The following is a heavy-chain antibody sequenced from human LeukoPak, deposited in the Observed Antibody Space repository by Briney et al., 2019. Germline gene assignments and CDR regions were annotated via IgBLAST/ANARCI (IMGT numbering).Heavy chain of an antibody. CDR1: GYTFTSYH. CDR3: ARTASLTASGYDY. Sequence: ASVKVSCKTSGYTFTSYHINWVRQATGQGPEWMGWMNPYSGDRGYAQKFQGRVSITSDTSISTAYMELSSLRSEDTAVYFCARTASLTASGYDYWGQGTLVTVSS. D-gene: IGHD2-21*02. J-gene: IGHJ4*02. V-gene: IGHV1-8*03. CDR2: MNPYSGDR.